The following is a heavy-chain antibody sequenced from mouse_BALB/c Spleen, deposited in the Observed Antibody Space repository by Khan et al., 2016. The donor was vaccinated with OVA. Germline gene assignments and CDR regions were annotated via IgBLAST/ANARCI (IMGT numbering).Heavy chain of an antibody. CDR1: GYTFINYW. J-gene: IGHJ2*01. D-gene: IGHD1-1*01. V-gene: IGHV1-7*01. CDR3: ARRGLRWDFDY. Sequence: LEESGAELAKPGASVKMSCKASGYTFINYWILWVKQRPGQGLEWIGYINPSTGYTEYNQNFEDKATLTADKSSSTAYMQLSSLTSEDSAVYYCARRGLRWDFDYWGQGTTLTVSS. CDR2: INPSTGYT.